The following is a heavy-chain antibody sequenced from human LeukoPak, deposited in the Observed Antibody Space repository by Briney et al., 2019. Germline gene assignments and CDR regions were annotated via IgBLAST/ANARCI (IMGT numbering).Heavy chain of an antibody. CDR1: GFTFSSYG. CDR3: IRDFRSADL. V-gene: IGHV3-21*01. J-gene: IGHJ5*02. Sequence: GGSLRLSCAASGFTFSSYGMNWVRQAPGKGLEWVSSISSSSSYIYYADSVKGRFTISRDNAKNTVYLEMNSLSVEDTATYYCIRDFRSADLWGQGTLVTVTS. CDR2: ISSSSSYI.